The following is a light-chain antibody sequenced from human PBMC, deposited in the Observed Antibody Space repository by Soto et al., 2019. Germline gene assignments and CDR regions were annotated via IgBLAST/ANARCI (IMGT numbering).Light chain of an antibody. CDR1: SSDVGGYNY. CDR2: DVS. J-gene: IGLJ1*01. Sequence: QSALTQPASVSGSPGQSITISCTGTSSDVGGYNYVSWYQQHPGKAPKLMIYDVSNRPSGVSNRFSGSKSGNTASLTISGLQAEDEADYYCSSSTSSSTLVFGTATKITV. CDR3: SSSTSSSTLV. V-gene: IGLV2-14*01.